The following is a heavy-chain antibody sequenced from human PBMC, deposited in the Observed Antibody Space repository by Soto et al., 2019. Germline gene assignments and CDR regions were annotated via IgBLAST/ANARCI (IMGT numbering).Heavy chain of an antibody. CDR2: ISNNGGST. CDR3: ARGGYSHGYDWFDP. D-gene: IGHD5-18*01. V-gene: IGHV3-64*01. J-gene: IGHJ5*02. CDR1: GFSFSNYA. Sequence: PGESLKISCVASGFSFSNYAMHWVRQAPGKGLEFVSAISNNGGSTYYANSVKGRFTISRDNSKNTLYLQMDSLRTDDMAVYYCARGGYSHGYDWFDPWGQGTLVTVSS.